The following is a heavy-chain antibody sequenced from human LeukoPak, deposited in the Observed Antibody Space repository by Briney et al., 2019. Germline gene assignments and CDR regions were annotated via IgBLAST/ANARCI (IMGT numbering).Heavy chain of an antibody. CDR1: GFTFSNSA. J-gene: IGHJ6*03. D-gene: IGHD3-22*01. CDR3: ARVEGRNYYDSSGYYMDV. V-gene: IGHV3-23*01. Sequence: GGSLRLSCAASGFTFSNSAMTWVRQAPGKGLEWVSAISGSGGSTYYAHSVKGRFTISRDNSKNTLYLQMSSLRAEDTAVYYCARVEGRNYYDSSGYYMDVWGKGTTVTISS. CDR2: ISGSGGST.